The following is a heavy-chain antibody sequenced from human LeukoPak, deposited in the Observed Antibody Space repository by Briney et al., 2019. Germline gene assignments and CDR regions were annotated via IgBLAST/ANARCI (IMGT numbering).Heavy chain of an antibody. J-gene: IGHJ4*02. CDR3: ASLRRRGLLWFGESDY. CDR2: IYSSGST. D-gene: IGHD3-10*01. V-gene: IGHV4-4*07. CDR1: GGSINNNY. Sequence: SETLSLTCTVPGGSINNNYWSWIRQPAGKGLEWIGRIYSSGSTHYNPSLKSRVTISVDTSKNQFSLKLSSVTAADTAVYYCASLRRRGLLWFGESDYWGQGTLVTVSS.